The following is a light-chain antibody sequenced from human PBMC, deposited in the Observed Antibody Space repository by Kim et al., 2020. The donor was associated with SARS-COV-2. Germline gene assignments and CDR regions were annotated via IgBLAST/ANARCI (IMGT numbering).Light chain of an antibody. J-gene: IGLJ2*01. CDR2: YDS. CDR3: QVWDSSSDHRVV. CDR1: SIGSKS. Sequence: SYELTQPPSVSVAPGKTARFSCGGNSIGSKSVHWYQQKSGQAPLLVISYDSDRPSGIPERFSGSNSGNTATLTISRVEAGDEADYYCQVWDSSSDHRVVFGGGTQLTVL. V-gene: IGLV3-21*04.